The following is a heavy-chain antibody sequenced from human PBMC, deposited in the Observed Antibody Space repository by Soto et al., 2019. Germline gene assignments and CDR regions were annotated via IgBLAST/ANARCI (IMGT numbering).Heavy chain of an antibody. CDR1: GFTFSSYG. J-gene: IGHJ4*02. D-gene: IGHD3-22*01. Sequence: GGSLRLSCAASGFTFSSYGMHWVRQAPGKGLEWVAVISYDGSNKYYADSVKGRFTISRDNSKNTLYLQMNSLRAEDTAVYYCAKDEVFGYDSSGYAYDYWGQGTLVTVSS. CDR2: ISYDGSNK. CDR3: AKDEVFGYDSSGYAYDY. V-gene: IGHV3-30*18.